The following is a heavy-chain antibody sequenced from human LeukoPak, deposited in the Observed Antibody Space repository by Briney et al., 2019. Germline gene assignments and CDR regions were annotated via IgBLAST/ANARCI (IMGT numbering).Heavy chain of an antibody. V-gene: IGHV3-30*12. Sequence: HPGGSLRLSCAASGFIFSNYGMHWLRQAPGKGPEWVTGIDYSGRKTYYADSVKGRFTLSRDDSKSTLYLQMNSLRSEDTAVYYCAGDLAFFALSLGGQGTLVTVSS. D-gene: IGHD3/OR15-3a*01. CDR2: IDYSGRKT. J-gene: IGHJ4*02. CDR1: GFIFSNYG. CDR3: AGDLAFFALSL.